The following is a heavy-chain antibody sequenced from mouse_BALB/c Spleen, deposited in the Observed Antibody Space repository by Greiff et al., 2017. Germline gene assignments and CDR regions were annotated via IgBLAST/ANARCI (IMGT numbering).Heavy chain of an antibody. CDR3: ARRELLYYAMDY. J-gene: IGHJ4*01. V-gene: IGHV5-6-5*01. CDR1: GFTFSSYA. CDR2: ISSGGST. Sequence: EVNLVESGGGLVKPGGSLKLSCAASGFTFSSYAMSWVRQTPEKRLEWVASISSGGSTYYPDSVKGRFTISRDNARNILYLQMSSLRSEDTAMYYCARRELLYYAMDYWGQGTSVTVSS.